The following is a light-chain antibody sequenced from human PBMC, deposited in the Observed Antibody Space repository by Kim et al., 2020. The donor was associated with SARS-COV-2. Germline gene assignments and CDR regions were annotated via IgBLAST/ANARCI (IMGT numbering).Light chain of an antibody. V-gene: IGKV1-17*01. CDR2: DVS. J-gene: IGKJ5*01. CDR3: LQHNYFPIT. Sequence: DIQMTQSPSSLSASVGDRVTITCRASQDVNIYLGWYQHKPGKAPKRLIYDVSSLQREVPSRFSGSGSGTEFTLTISGLQPEDSATYYCLQHNYFPITFGQGTRLEIK. CDR1: QDVNIY.